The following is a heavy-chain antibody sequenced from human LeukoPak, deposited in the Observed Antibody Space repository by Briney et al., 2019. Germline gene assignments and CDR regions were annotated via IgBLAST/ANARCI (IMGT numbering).Heavy chain of an antibody. D-gene: IGHD6-19*01. CDR3: ARDPRSGWPFDY. CDR1: GFTFSSYS. J-gene: IGHJ4*02. V-gene: IGHV3-30*03. CDR2: ISYDGSNK. Sequence: GGSLRLSCAASGFTFSSYSMNWVRQAPGKGLEWVAVISYDGSNKYYADSVKGRFTISRDNSKNTLYLQMNSLRAEDTAVYYCARDPRSGWPFDYWGQGTLVTVSS.